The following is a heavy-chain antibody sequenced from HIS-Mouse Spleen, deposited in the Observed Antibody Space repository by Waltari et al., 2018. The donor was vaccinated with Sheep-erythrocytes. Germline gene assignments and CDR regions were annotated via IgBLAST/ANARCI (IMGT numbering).Heavy chain of an antibody. CDR3: ARGAFDI. V-gene: IGHV3-30-3*01. CDR1: GFTFSRYA. CDR2: ISYDGSNK. Sequence: QVQLVESGGGVVQPWWSLRLSCAAPGFTFSRYAMHWVRQAPGKGLEWVAVISYDGSNKYYADSVKGRFTISRDNSKNTLYLQMNSLRAEDTAVYYCARGAFDIWGQGTMVTVSS. J-gene: IGHJ3*02.